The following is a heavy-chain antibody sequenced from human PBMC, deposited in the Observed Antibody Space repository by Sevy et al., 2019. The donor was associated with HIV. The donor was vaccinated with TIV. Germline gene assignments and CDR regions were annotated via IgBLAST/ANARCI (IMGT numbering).Heavy chain of an antibody. Sequence: GESLKISCKGSGYSFTSYWIGWVRQMPGKGLEWMGFMYPVDSDTRYSPSFQGKITITADKSISPAYLQWNSLQASATAMDYCARPPYYNDSSGYRADAYDVWGQGTMVNVS. D-gene: IGHD3-22*01. CDR2: MYPVDSDT. CDR3: ARPPYYNDSSGYRADAYDV. CDR1: GYSFTSYW. V-gene: IGHV5-51*01. J-gene: IGHJ3*01.